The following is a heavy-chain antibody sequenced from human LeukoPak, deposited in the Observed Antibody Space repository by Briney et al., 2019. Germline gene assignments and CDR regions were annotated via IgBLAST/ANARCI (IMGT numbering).Heavy chain of an antibody. Sequence: SETLSLTCAVSGGSFSGYYWSWIRQPPGKGLEWIGEINHSGSTNYNPSLKSRVTISVDTSKNQFSLKLSSVTAADTAVYYCARVGIAVAGTGNWFDPWGQGTLVTVSS. CDR3: ARVGIAVAGTGNWFDP. CDR2: INHSGST. J-gene: IGHJ5*02. CDR1: GGSFSGYY. D-gene: IGHD6-19*01. V-gene: IGHV4-34*01.